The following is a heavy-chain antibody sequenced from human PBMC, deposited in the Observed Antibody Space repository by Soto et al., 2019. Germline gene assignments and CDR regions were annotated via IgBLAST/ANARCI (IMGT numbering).Heavy chain of an antibody. V-gene: IGHV1-46*01. CDR3: ARGQIEYSSGQNYFDY. CDR2: INPSGGST. D-gene: IGHD6-19*01. J-gene: IGHJ4*02. CDR1: GYTFTSYY. Sequence: ASVKVSCKASGYTFTSYYIHWVRQAPGQGLEWMGIINPSGGSTSYAQKFQGRVTMTRDTSTSTVYMELSSLRSEDTAVYYCARGQIEYSSGQNYFDYWGQGTLVTVSS.